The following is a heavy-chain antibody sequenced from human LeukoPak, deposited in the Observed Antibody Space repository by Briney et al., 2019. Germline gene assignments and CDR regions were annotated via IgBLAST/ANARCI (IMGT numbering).Heavy chain of an antibody. CDR3: AVTGGPYSSGVDI. CDR2: ISYDGSNK. D-gene: IGHD6-19*01. V-gene: IGHV3-30-3*01. Sequence: QSGGSLRLSCAASGFTFSSYAMHWVRQAPGKGLEWVAVISYDGSNKYYADSVKGRFTISRDNSKNTLYLQMNSLRAEDTAVYYCAVTGGPYSSGVDIWGQGTMVTVSS. CDR1: GFTFSSYA. J-gene: IGHJ3*02.